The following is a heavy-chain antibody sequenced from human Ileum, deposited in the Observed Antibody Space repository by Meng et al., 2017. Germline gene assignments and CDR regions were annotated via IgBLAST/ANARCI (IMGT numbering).Heavy chain of an antibody. D-gene: IGHD3-3*01. J-gene: IGHJ4*02. CDR2: IYYSGST. CDR3: ARFDFWSGSYCLDY. V-gene: IGHV4-61*01. Sequence: LTEFGPGLVRTSATLALHGLVCVGSVISGRYHWRLLRQPPGKGLEWIGYIYYSGSTDYNPFLKSRVTISVDTSTNQFSLRLSSVTAADTAVYYCARFDFWSGSYCLDYWGQGALVTSPQ. CDR1: VGSVISGRYH.